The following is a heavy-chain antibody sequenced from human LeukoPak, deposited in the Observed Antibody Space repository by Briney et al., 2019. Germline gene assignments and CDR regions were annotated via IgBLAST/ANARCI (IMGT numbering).Heavy chain of an antibody. CDR2: IYTNGST. D-gene: IGHD2-21*02. J-gene: IGHJ5*02. CDR1: GGSISSYY. Sequence: SETLSLTCTVSGGSISSYYWSWIRQPAGKGLEWIGRIYTNGSTNYNPSLKSRVTISADTPKNQFTLKLNSVTAADTAVYYCAREEHIVVVTVATYCWFDPWGQGTLVTVSS. V-gene: IGHV4-4*07. CDR3: AREEHIVVVTVATYCWFDP.